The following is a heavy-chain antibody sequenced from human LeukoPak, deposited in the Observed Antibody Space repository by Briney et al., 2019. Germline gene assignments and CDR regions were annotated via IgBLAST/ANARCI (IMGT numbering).Heavy chain of an antibody. Sequence: GGSLRLSCAASGFTFSSYAMSWVRQAPGKGLEWVSAISGSGGSTYYADSVKGRFTISRDNSKNTLYLQMNSLRAKDTAVYYCAKANTYYYDSSGYYRPYDAFDIWGQGTMVTVSS. D-gene: IGHD3-22*01. V-gene: IGHV3-23*01. CDR2: ISGSGGST. CDR1: GFTFSSYA. J-gene: IGHJ3*02. CDR3: AKANTYYYDSSGYYRPYDAFDI.